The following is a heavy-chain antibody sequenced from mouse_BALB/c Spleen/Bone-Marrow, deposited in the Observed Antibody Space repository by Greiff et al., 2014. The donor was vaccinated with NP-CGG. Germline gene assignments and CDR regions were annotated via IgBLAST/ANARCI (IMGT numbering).Heavy chain of an antibody. D-gene: IGHD3-3*01. Sequence: EVQLVESGPELVKPGTSVKMSCKASGYTFTDYYMMWVRQRHGKSLEWIGHINPNTDGTFYNQKFKGKATLTVDKSSSTAYMQLNSLTSEDSAVYYCARSRYFDNWGQGTTLTVSS. CDR3: ARSRYFDN. CDR1: GYTFTDYY. J-gene: IGHJ2*01. V-gene: IGHV1-26*01. CDR2: INPNTDGT.